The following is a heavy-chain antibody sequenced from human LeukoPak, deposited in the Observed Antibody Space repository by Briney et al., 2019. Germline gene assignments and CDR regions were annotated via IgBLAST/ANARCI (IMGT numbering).Heavy chain of an antibody. V-gene: IGHV4-34*01. CDR1: GGSFSGYY. Sequence: SETLSLTCAVYGGSFSGYYWSWIRQPPGKGLEWIGEINHSGSTNYNPSLKSRVTISVDTSKNQFSLKLSSVTAADTAVYYCARALSASPPGRYWGQGTLVTVSS. CDR2: INHSGST. J-gene: IGHJ4*02. CDR3: ARALSASPPGRY.